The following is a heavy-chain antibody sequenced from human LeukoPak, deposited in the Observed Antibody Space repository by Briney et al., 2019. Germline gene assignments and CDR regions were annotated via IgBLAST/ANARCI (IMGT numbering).Heavy chain of an antibody. V-gene: IGHV1-18*01. J-gene: IGHJ4*02. D-gene: IGHD3-22*01. Sequence: EASVKVSCKASGYTFTSYGISWVRQAPGQGLEWMGWISAYNGNTNYAQKVQGRVTMTTDTSTSTAYMELRSLRSDDTAVFYCARDSSEDFYDSSGYYSFDFRGQGTLVTVSS. CDR3: ARDSSEDFYDSSGYYSFDF. CDR1: GYTFTSYG. CDR2: ISAYNGNT.